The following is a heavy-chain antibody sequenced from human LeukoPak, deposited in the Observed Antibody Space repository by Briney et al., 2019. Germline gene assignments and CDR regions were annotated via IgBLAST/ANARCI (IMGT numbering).Heavy chain of an antibody. D-gene: IGHD3-22*01. CDR2: IYYSGST. CDR1: GGSISSYY. J-gene: IGHJ5*02. Sequence: PSETLSLTCTVSGGSISSYYWSWIRQPPGKGLEWIGYIYYSGSTNYNPSLKSRVTISVDTSKNQFSLKLSSVTAADTAVYYCARGRSYYDSSGSYGPWGQGTLVTVSS. CDR3: ARGRSYYDSSGSYGP. V-gene: IGHV4-59*01.